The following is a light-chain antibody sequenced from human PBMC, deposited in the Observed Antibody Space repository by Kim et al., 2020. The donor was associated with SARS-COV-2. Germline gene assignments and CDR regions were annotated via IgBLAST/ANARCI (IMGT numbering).Light chain of an antibody. CDR2: DAT. V-gene: IGKV3-15*01. Sequence: SPGERAILSCGASQTINNKLVWYQQKPGQAPRLLIYDATTRATGVPARFIGSGSETDFTLTISSLQSEDFAVYYCQQSNDWPPLTFGQGTKVDIK. CDR3: QQSNDWPPLT. CDR1: QTINNK. J-gene: IGKJ1*01.